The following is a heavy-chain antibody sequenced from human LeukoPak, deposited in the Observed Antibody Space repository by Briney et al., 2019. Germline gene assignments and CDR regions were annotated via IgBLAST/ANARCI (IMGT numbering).Heavy chain of an antibody. CDR3: SIQPDFWSGYYQEGFDY. D-gene: IGHD3-3*01. Sequence: ASVKVSCKASGYTFTSYGISWVRQAPGLGLEWMGWISAYNGNTNCAQKLQGRVTMTTDTSTSTAYMELRSLRSDDTAVYYCSIQPDFWSGYYQEGFDYWGQGTLVTVSS. CDR2: ISAYNGNT. J-gene: IGHJ4*02. V-gene: IGHV1-18*01. CDR1: GYTFTSYG.